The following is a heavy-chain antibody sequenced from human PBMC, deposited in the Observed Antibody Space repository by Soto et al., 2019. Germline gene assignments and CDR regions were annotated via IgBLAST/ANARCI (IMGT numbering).Heavy chain of an antibody. Sequence: GGSLRLSXAASGFTFGSYAMSWVRLAPGKGLEWVSVAGPSGSSTFYADTVRGRFTISRDNVENTLYLQMNSLRVADTALYFCARTYYYDSTGYYRTFDYWGQGTLVTVSS. V-gene: IGHV3-23*01. CDR1: GFTFGSYA. CDR2: AGPSGSST. CDR3: ARTYYYDSTGYYRTFDY. J-gene: IGHJ4*02. D-gene: IGHD3-22*01.